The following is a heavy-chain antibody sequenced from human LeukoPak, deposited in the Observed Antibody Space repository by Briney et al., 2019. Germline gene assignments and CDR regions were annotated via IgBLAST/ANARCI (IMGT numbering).Heavy chain of an antibody. CDR2: IIPMFGTA. V-gene: IGHV1-69*05. J-gene: IGHJ4*02. CDR3: ARVFARGGEISGSYYYY. CDR1: GGTFISYA. D-gene: IGHD1-26*01. Sequence: SVKVSCKASGGTFISYAISRVRQAPGQGLEWMGGIIPMFGTANYAQKFQGRVTITTEESTSTAYMELSSLGSEDTAMYYCARVFARGGEISGSYYYYWGQGTLVTVSS.